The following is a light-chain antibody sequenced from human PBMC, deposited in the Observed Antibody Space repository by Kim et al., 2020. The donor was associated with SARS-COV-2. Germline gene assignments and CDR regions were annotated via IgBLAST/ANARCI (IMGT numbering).Light chain of an antibody. V-gene: IGLV3-21*04. CDR2: DDR. J-gene: IGLJ1*01. CDR3: QVWDTPSDHYV. Sequence: SYELTQPPSVSVAPGKTATITCGGNNIGSKSVQWYQQKPGQAPVLVIYDDRDRPSGIPERFSGTNSGNTATLTISRVEAGDEAVYFCQVWDTPSDHYVFATGTKVTVL. CDR1: NIGSKS.